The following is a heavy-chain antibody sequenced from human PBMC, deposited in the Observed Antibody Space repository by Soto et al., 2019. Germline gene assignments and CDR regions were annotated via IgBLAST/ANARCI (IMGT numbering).Heavy chain of an antibody. CDR1: GFTFSTYA. V-gene: IGHV3-23*01. D-gene: IGHD3-22*01. J-gene: IGHJ5*02. CDR3: AKESYYYDSSGYEASNWFDP. Sequence: EVQLLESGGGLVQTGGSLRLSCAASGFTFSTYAMSWVRQAPGKGLEWVSGISGSGGSTYADSVKGRFTISRDNSKNTLYLQVNSLRAEDTAIYYCAKESYYYDSSGYEASNWFDPWGQGTLVTVSS. CDR2: ISGSGGST.